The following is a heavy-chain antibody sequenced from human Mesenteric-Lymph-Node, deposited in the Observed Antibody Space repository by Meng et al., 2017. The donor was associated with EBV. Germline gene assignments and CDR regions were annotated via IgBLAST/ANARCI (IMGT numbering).Heavy chain of an antibody. D-gene: IGHD2-2*01. V-gene: IGHV4-4*02. Sequence: QEQSPVSRPGLVTPSGTPSLTCAVSGGSLSSSYWWLWVRQTPGKGLEWIGEINHSGSTNYNPSLKSRVTMSEDTSKNQFSLRLTSVTAADTAVYYCARGPRRSLGVVVVPAAFEFWGQGTLVTVSS. CDR3: ARGPRRSLGVVVVPAAFEF. J-gene: IGHJ4*02. CDR1: GGSLSSSYW. CDR2: INHSGST.